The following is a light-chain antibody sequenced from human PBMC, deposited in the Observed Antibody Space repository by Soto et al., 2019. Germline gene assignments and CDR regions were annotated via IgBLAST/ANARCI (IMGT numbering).Light chain of an antibody. CDR2: KAS. J-gene: IGKJ1*01. CDR1: QSIVDW. CDR3: QQYKDTPWT. Sequence: DIRMTQYPSTLSASVGDRVTFGCRASQSIVDWLAWYQQKTGKAPKLLIYKASNLESGVPSRLGGSGSGSEFTITISNMQPDDFATYYCQQYKDTPWTFGHGTKVDIK. V-gene: IGKV1-5*03.